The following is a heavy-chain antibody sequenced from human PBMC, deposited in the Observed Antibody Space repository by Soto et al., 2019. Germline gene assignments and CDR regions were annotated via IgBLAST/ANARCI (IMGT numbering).Heavy chain of an antibody. CDR1: GGTFSSYA. Sequence: QVQLVQSGAEVKKPGSSVKVSCKASGGTFSSYASSWVRQAPGQGREWMGGIIPIFGTANYAQKFQGRVTITADESTSTAYMELSSLRSEDTAVYYCARVPGYCSGGSCYNYYYGMDVWGQGTTVTVSS. D-gene: IGHD2-15*01. CDR2: IIPIFGTA. J-gene: IGHJ6*01. V-gene: IGHV1-69*01. CDR3: ARVPGYCSGGSCYNYYYGMDV.